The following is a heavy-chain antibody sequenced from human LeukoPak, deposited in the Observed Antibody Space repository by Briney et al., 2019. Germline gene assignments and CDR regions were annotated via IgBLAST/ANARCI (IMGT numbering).Heavy chain of an antibody. Sequence: ASVKVSCKASGYTFTSYGISWVRQAPGLGLEWMGWVSAYNGNTNYAQKLQGRVTMTTDTSTSTAYMELRSLRSDDTAVYYCARVLGAIAVAYAFDIWGQGTMVTVSS. CDR1: GYTFTSYG. CDR3: ARVLGAIAVAYAFDI. V-gene: IGHV1-18*01. D-gene: IGHD6-19*01. J-gene: IGHJ3*02. CDR2: VSAYNGNT.